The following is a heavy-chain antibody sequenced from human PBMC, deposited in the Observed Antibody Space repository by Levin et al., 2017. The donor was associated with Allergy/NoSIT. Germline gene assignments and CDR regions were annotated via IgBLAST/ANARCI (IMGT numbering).Heavy chain of an antibody. CDR1: GFTFSTYS. CDR3: ARDTGSAYESTAGPDY. CDR2: ISTNISHK. D-gene: IGHD5-12*01. Sequence: GESLKISCAASGFTFSTYSMNWVRQAPGKGLEWVAFISTNISHKEYADSVKGRFSISRDNAKNSLYLQMNRLRDEDTAVYYCARDTGSAYESTAGPDYWGQGTLVTVSS. V-gene: IGHV3-48*02. J-gene: IGHJ4*02.